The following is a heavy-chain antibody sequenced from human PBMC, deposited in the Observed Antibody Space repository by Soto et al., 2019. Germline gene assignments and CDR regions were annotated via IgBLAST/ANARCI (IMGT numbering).Heavy chain of an antibody. Sequence: GGSLRLSCAASGFTFSDYYMSWIRQAPGKGLEWVSYISSSSSYTNYADSVKGRFTISRDDAKNSLYLQMNSLRAEDTVVYYCARDGDTAVAGTYAWGQGTLVTVSS. CDR1: GFTFSDYY. J-gene: IGHJ5*02. V-gene: IGHV3-11*06. CDR3: ARDGDTAVAGTYA. D-gene: IGHD6-19*01. CDR2: ISSSSSYT.